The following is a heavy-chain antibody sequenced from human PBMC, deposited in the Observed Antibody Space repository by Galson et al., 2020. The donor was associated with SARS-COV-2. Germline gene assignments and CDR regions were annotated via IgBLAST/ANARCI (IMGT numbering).Heavy chain of an antibody. V-gene: IGHV3-23*01. CDR3: ARDGNYPHDRFDY. CDR2: ITGSDGIT. J-gene: IGHJ4*02. D-gene: IGHD1-7*01. CDR1: GFTFSNYA. Sequence: GESLKISCAASGFTFSNYAMAWVRQAPGKGLEWVSTITGSDGITWYVDSVRGRFTISRDNSKNTLYLQMNSLRAEDTAVYYCARDGNYPHDRFDYWGQGTLVTVSS.